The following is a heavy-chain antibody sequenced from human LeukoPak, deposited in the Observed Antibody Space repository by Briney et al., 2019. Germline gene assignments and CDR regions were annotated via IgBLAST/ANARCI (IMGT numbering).Heavy chain of an antibody. V-gene: IGHV1-2*02. J-gene: IGHJ4*02. CDR3: ARGRRPYISSPEDC. CDR1: GYTFTGYY. D-gene: IGHD6-6*01. CDR2: INPNSGGT. Sequence: GASVKVSCKASGYTFTGYYMHSVRQAPGQGIEWMGRINPNSGGTNYAQKFQGRVTMTRDTSISTAYMELSRLRSDDTAVYYCARGRRPYISSPEDCWGQGTLVTVSS.